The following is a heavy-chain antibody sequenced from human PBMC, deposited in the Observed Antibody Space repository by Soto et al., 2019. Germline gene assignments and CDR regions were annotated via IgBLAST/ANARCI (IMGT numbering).Heavy chain of an antibody. V-gene: IGHV4-31*03. Sequence: QVQLQESGPGLVKPSQTLSLTCTVSGGSISSGGYYWSWIRQHPGKGLEWIGYIYYSGSTYYNPSLKRRVTISVDTSKNQFSRKLSSVTAADTAVYDCARDPLIYCSSTSCSRLGGYYYYGMDGGGQGTTVTVSS. J-gene: IGHJ6*02. CDR2: IYYSGST. D-gene: IGHD2-2*01. CDR1: GGSISSGGYY. CDR3: ARDPLIYCSSTSCSRLGGYYYYGMDG.